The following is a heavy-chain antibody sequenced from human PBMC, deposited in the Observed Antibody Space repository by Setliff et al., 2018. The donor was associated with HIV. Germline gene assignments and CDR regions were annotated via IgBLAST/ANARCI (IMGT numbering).Heavy chain of an antibody. V-gene: IGHV1-69*05. Sequence: SVKVSCKASGGTFSSYAINWVRQAPGQGLEWMGRIIPIFGTADYAQKFQGRVTITRDTSATTAFMELSSLRSEDTAVYYCAREGQWLDLGDAFDIWGQGTVVTVSS. CDR3: AREGQWLDLGDAFDI. D-gene: IGHD6-19*01. J-gene: IGHJ3*02. CDR1: GGTFSSYA. CDR2: IIPIFGTA.